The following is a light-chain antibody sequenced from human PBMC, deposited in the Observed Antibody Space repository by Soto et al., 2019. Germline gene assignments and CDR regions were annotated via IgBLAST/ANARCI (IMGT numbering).Light chain of an antibody. CDR1: QSVLFRSNNKNY. Sequence: DIVMTQSPDSLAVSLGERATINCKSSQSVLFRSNNKNYLAWYQQKPGQPPKLLIYWASTRESGVPDRCSGSESGTDFTLTISSLQAEDVAVYYCQQYYSTPTWTFGQGTKVEIK. V-gene: IGKV4-1*01. CDR3: QQYYSTPTWT. CDR2: WAS. J-gene: IGKJ1*01.